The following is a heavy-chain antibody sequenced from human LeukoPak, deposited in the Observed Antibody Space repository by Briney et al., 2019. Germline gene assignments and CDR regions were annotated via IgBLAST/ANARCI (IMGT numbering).Heavy chain of an antibody. D-gene: IGHD4-17*01. V-gene: IGHV4-34*01. CDR3: ERGQGTVITH. Sequence: SETLSLTCAVSGGSFSGYYWTWIRQPPGKGLEWIGEINHSGSANYNPSLKSRVTISLDTSKTQFSLKLNSVTAADTAVYYRERGQGTVITHWGQGTLVTVSS. J-gene: IGHJ4*02. CDR1: GGSFSGYY. CDR2: INHSGSA.